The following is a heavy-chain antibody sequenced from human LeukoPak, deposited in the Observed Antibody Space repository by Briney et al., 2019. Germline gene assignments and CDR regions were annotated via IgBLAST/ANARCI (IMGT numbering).Heavy chain of an antibody. CDR1: GASVSSYY. CDR3: ARGLYRYGRSTFDY. D-gene: IGHD2-2*02. Sequence: SETLSLTCTVSGASVSSYYWSWIRQPPGKGLEWIGYISYSGRTYYNPSLRSRVTISVDTSKNHFSLKLSSVTAADTAVYYCARGLYRYGRSTFDYWGQGTLVTVSS. CDR2: ISYSGRT. J-gene: IGHJ4*02. V-gene: IGHV4-59*08.